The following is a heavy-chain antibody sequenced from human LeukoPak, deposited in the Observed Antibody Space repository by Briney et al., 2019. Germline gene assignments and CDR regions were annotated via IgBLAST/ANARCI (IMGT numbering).Heavy chain of an antibody. V-gene: IGHV4-59*01. CDR3: ARVGPYGSGSYLSWLDY. J-gene: IGHJ4*02. D-gene: IGHD3-10*01. CDR1: GCTISSYQ. CDR2: IYYSGRT. Sequence: SGTLSLTCPFSGCTISSYQWNWIRQPPGKGLEWIGFIYYSGRTNYNPSLKSRVTISVDTSKNQFSLKLSSVTAADTAVYYCARVGPYGSGSYLSWLDYWGQGTLVTVSS.